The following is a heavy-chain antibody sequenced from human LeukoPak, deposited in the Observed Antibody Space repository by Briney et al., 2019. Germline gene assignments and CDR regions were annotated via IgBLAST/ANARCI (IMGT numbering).Heavy chain of an antibody. CDR3: AREAYYYGSGSSPDNL. CDR1: GGSISSSNW. CDR2: IYHSGST. J-gene: IGHJ4*02. D-gene: IGHD3-10*01. Sequence: SETLSLTCAVSGGSISSSNWWSWVRQPPGKGLEWIGEIYHSGSTNYNPSLKSRATISVDKSKNQFSLKLSSVTAADTAVYYCAREAYYYGSGSSPDNLWGQGTLVTVSS. V-gene: IGHV4-4*02.